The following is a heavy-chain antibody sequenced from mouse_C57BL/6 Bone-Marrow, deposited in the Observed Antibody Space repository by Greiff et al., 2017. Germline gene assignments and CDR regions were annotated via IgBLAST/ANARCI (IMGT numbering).Heavy chain of an antibody. CDR2: INPNNGGT. CDR1: GYTFTDYY. V-gene: IGHV1-26*01. D-gene: IGHD3-3*01. Sequence: EVQLQQSGPELVKPGASVKISCKASGYTFTDYYMNWVKQSHGKSLEWIGDINPNNGGTSYNQKFKGKDTLTVDKSSSTAYMELRSLTSEDSAVYYCAREGPYYFDYWGQGTTLTVSS. J-gene: IGHJ2*01. CDR3: AREGPYYFDY.